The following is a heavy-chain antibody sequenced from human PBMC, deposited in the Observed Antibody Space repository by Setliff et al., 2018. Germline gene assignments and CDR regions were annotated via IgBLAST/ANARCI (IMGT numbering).Heavy chain of an antibody. CDR1: GGTFSTFG. D-gene: IGHD6-13*01. J-gene: IGHJ4*02. V-gene: IGHV1-69*05. Sequence: SVKVSCKTSGGTFSTFGIHWVRQAPGQGLVWMGGTIPSFGSTNYAQKFQDRVTIITDESTSTAYMELRSLRTEDTAVYYCARDSYTSPDYWGQGTLVTVSS. CDR3: ARDSYTSPDY. CDR2: TIPSFGST.